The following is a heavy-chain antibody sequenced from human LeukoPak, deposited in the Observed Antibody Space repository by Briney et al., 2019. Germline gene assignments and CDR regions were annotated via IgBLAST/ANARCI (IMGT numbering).Heavy chain of an antibody. D-gene: IGHD2-2*01. CDR2: IYYSGST. CDR3: ARVGIVVPAAMSPLYYGMGV. V-gene: IGHV4-31*03. J-gene: IGHJ6*02. CDR1: GGSISSGGYY. Sequence: PSETLSLTCTVSGGSISSGGYYWSWIRQHPGKGLEWIGYIYYSGSTYYNPSLKSRVTISVDTSKNQFSLKLSSVTAADTAVYYCARVGIVVPAAMSPLYYGMGVWGQGTTVTVSS.